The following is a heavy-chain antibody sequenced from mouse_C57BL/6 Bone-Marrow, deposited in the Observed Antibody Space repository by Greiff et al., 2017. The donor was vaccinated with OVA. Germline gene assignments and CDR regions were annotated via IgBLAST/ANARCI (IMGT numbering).Heavy chain of an antibody. D-gene: IGHD2-3*01. CDR3: ARGWLLEDY. CDR2: IYPGGGDT. J-gene: IGHJ2*01. Sequence: VQLQQSGAELVKPGASVKLSCKASGYAFSSYWMTWVKQRPGKGLEWIGQIYPGGGDTNYHGKFKGKATLTTDNASSTAYMQLSSLTSEDSAVYCYARGWLLEDYWGKGTTLTVSS. CDR1: GYAFSSYW. V-gene: IGHV1-80*01.